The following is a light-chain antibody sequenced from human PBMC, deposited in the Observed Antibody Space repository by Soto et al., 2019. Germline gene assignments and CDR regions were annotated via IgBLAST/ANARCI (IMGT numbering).Light chain of an antibody. CDR2: DST. V-gene: IGKV3-11*01. J-gene: IGKJ5*01. CDR1: QSIQPS. Sequence: VLTQSPATLFLSPGERPTRPCTASQSIQPSLAWYQQKSGKHTRLVIYDSTLRDTGIPERFSGSGSGTEVTLTISSLQSEDFAVYYCQQRSNWPLTFGQGTRLEIK. CDR3: QQRSNWPLT.